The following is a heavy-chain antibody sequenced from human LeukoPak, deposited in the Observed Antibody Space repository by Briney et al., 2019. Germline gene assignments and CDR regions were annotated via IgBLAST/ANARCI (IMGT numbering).Heavy chain of an antibody. CDR2: VYGGGDT. J-gene: IGHJ4*02. Sequence: GGSLRLSCAASGFTVSNNYMNWVRQAPGKGLEWVSTVYGGGDTFYADSVKGRFTISRDNSDNTLYLQMNSLRAEDTAVYYCARSFAYWGQGTLVTVSS. CDR3: ARSFAY. CDR1: GFTVSNNY. V-gene: IGHV3-66*01.